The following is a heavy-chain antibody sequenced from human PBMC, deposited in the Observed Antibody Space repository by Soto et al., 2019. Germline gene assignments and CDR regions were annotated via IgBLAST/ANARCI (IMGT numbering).Heavy chain of an antibody. Sequence: GGSLRLSCATSGFMFRNYAMNWVRQAPGKGLEWVSFVSGNADGTFYADSVKGRFSISRDNSKNILYLQMNNLRVEDTAIYYCSKGRLSFDFWGPGTLVTVSS. J-gene: IGHJ4*02. V-gene: IGHV3-23*01. CDR3: SKGRLSFDF. CDR2: VSGNADGT. CDR1: GFMFRNYA.